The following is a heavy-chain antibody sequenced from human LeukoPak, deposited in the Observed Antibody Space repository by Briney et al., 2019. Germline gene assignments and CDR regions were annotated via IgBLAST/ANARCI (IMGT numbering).Heavy chain of an antibody. J-gene: IGHJ5*02. CDR1: GFTFDDYG. CDR2: INWNGGST. V-gene: IGHV3-20*04. Sequence: GGSLRLSCAASGFTFDDYGMSWVRQAPGKGLEWVSGINWNGGSTGYADSVKGRFTISRDNAKNSLYLQMNSLRAEDTALYYCARDNPIWFGEFIWFDPWGQGTLVTVSS. D-gene: IGHD3-10*01. CDR3: ARDNPIWFGEFIWFDP.